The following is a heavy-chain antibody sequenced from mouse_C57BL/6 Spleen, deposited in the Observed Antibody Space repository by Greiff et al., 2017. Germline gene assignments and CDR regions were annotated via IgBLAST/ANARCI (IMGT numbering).Heavy chain of an antibody. J-gene: IGHJ3*01. CDR3: ARGDGNFAWFAY. D-gene: IGHD2-1*01. CDR1: GYTFTSYW. CDR2: IDPNSGGT. Sequence: QVQLQQSGPELVKSGASVKISCKASGYTFTSYWMHWVKQRPGRGLEWIGRIDPNSGGTKYNEKFKSKATLTVDKPSSTAYMQLSSLTSEDSAVXDSARGDGNFAWFAYWGQGTLVTVSA. V-gene: IGHV1-72*01.